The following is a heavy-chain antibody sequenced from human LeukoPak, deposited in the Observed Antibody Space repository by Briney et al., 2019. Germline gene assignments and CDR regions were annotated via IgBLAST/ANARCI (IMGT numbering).Heavy chain of an antibody. CDR1: GFTFSDYY. J-gene: IGHJ6*03. CDR2: ISSSGSTI. V-gene: IGHV3-11*01. Sequence: KPGGSLRLSCAASGFTFSDYYMSWIRQAPGKELEWVSYISSSGSTIYYADSVKGRFTISRDNAKNSLYLQMNSLRAEDTAVYYCARAINDFWSGYLDYYYYYMDVWGKGTTVTVSS. CDR3: ARAINDFWSGYLDYYYYYMDV. D-gene: IGHD3-3*01.